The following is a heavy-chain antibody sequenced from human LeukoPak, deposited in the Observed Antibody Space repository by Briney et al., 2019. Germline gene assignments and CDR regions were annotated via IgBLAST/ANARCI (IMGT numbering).Heavy chain of an antibody. V-gene: IGHV5-51*01. D-gene: IGHD6-13*01. J-gene: IGHJ4*02. CDR2: IYPGDSDS. CDR1: GYSFTSYW. Sequence: GESLKISCKGSGYSFTSYWIGWVRQMPGKGLEWMGIIYPGDSDSRYSPSFQGQVTISADKSISTAYLQWSSLKASDTAMYFCARVSLYSTYRSYYFDYWGQGTLVTVSS. CDR3: ARVSLYSTYRSYYFDY.